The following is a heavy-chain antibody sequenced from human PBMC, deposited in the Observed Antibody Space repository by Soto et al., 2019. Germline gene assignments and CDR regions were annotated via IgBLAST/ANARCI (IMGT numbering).Heavy chain of an antibody. CDR3: AHIVVAGLGYYFDY. D-gene: IGHD6-19*01. Sequence: QITLKESGPTLVKPTQTLTLTCTFCGFSLSSTRMAVGWIRQPPGKALEWLALIYWDDDKRYSPFLKSRLTITKDTSKNQLVLTMSNMDPVDTARYYCAHIVVAGLGYYFDYWGQGTLVTVSS. CDR2: IYWDDDK. CDR1: GFSLSSTRMA. V-gene: IGHV2-5*02. J-gene: IGHJ4*02.